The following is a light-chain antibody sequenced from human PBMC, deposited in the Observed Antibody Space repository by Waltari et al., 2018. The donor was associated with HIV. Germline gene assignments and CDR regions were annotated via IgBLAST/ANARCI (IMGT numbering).Light chain of an antibody. V-gene: IGKV4-1*01. J-gene: IGKJ4*01. CDR3: QQYYSTPLT. CDR2: WAS. CDR1: QSVLSNSNNKNY. Sequence: DIVMTQSPDPLAVSLGERATINCQSSQSVLSNSNNKNYLAWYQQKSGQSPKLLIYWASTRESGVPDRFSGSGSGTDFSLSISSLQAEDVAVYYCQQYYSTPLTFGGGTKVEIK.